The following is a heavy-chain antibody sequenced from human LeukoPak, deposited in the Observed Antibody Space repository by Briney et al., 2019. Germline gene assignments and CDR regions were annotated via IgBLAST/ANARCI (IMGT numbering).Heavy chain of an antibody. CDR1: EFAFSTYN. Sequence: GGSLRLSCAASEFAFSTYNMNWVRQAPGKGLEWVSYISTGSSTTYYADSVKGRFTISRDNVENSLYLQMNSLKVEDTAVYYCARAQTMVAYPFLYWGQGTLVTVSS. CDR2: ISTGSSTT. D-gene: IGHD4/OR15-4a*01. CDR3: ARAQTMVAYPFLY. J-gene: IGHJ4*02. V-gene: IGHV3-48*01.